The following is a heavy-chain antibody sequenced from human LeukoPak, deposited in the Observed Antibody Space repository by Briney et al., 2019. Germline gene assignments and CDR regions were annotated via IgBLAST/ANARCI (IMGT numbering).Heavy chain of an antibody. CDR2: IYSGGST. J-gene: IGHJ3*02. Sequence: GGSLRLSCAASGFTVSSNYMGWVRQAPGKGLEWVSVIYSGGSTYYADSVKGRFTISRDNSKNTLYLQMNSLRAEDTAVYYCARVVTEVGAFDIWGQGTMVTVSS. CDR3: ARVVTEVGAFDI. V-gene: IGHV3-53*01. D-gene: IGHD2-21*01. CDR1: GFTVSSNY.